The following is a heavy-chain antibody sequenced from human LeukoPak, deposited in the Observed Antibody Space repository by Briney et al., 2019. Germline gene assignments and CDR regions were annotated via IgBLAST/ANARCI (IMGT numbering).Heavy chain of an antibody. CDR3: ARTTVTTEFYYYMDV. CDR1: GFTFSSYG. Sequence: TGGSLRLSCAASGFTFSSYGMSWVRQAPGKGLEWVSAISGSGGSTYYADSVKGRFTISRDNAKNSLYLQMNSLRAEDTAEYYCARTTVTTEFYYYMDVWGKGTTVTVSS. J-gene: IGHJ6*03. D-gene: IGHD4-11*01. CDR2: ISGSGGST. V-gene: IGHV3-23*01.